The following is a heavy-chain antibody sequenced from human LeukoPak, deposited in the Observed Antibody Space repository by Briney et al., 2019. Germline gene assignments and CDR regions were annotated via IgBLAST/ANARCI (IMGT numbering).Heavy chain of an antibody. V-gene: IGHV3-66*02. J-gene: IGHJ5*02. Sequence: PGGSLRLSCAASGFTVSSNYMSWVRQAPGKGLEWVSVIYSGGSTYYADSVKGRFTISRDNSKNTLYLQMNSLRAEDTAVYYCARVHSSSCWFDPWGQGTLVTVSS. D-gene: IGHD6-13*01. CDR1: GFTVSSNY. CDR2: IYSGGST. CDR3: ARVHSSSCWFDP.